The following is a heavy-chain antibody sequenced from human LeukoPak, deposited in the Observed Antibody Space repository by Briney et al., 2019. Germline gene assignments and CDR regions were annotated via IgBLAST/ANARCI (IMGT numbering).Heavy chain of an antibody. D-gene: IGHD3-22*01. V-gene: IGHV4-61*02. Sequence: SETLSLTCIVSGGSISSGSYYWNWIRQPAGKGLEWIGRIYPSGSTNYNPSLKSRVTISVDTSKNQFSLKLSSVTAADTAVYYCARGGYYDSSGYLHDVFDIWGQGTMVTVSS. CDR2: IYPSGST. J-gene: IGHJ3*02. CDR3: ARGGYYDSSGYLHDVFDI. CDR1: GGSISSGSYY.